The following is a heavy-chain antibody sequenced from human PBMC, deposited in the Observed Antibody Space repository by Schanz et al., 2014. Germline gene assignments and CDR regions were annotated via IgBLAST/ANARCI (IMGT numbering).Heavy chain of an antibody. Sequence: EVQLLESGGGLVQPGGSLRLSCASSGFSFTTYAMSWVRQAPGKGLEWVSSISSGGGSTYYADSVKGRFTISRDNSKNALYLQMNSLRPEDTAVYYYARGRVLETWGQGTLVTVSS. CDR1: GFSFTTYA. J-gene: IGHJ5*02. CDR2: ISSGGGST. D-gene: IGHD1-1*01. V-gene: IGHV3-23*01. CDR3: ARGRVLET.